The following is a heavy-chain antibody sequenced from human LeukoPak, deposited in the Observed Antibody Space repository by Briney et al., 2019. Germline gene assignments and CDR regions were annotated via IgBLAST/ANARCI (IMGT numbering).Heavy chain of an antibody. V-gene: IGHV4-59*04. Sequence: SETLSLTCTVSGGSISSYYWSWIRQPPGKGLEWLGSIYHSGSTYYNPSLKSRVTISVDTSKDQFSLKLSSVTAADTAVYYCAGVHYDFWSGWGPRLDYWGQGTLVTVSS. CDR1: GGSISSYY. J-gene: IGHJ4*02. D-gene: IGHD3-3*01. CDR2: IYHSGST. CDR3: AGVHYDFWSGWGPRLDY.